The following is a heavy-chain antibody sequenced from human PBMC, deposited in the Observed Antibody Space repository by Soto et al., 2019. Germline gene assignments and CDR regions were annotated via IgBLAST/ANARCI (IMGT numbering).Heavy chain of an antibody. CDR2: ISSSGSTI. J-gene: IGHJ5*02. Sequence: GGSLRLSCAASGFTFSSYEMNWVRQAPGKGLEWVSYISSSGSTIYYADSVKGRFTISRDNAKNSLYLQMNSLRAEDTAVYYCARDISRVSGSYYRNWFDPWGQGTLVTVSS. CDR3: ARDISRVSGSYYRNWFDP. CDR1: GFTFSSYE. D-gene: IGHD3-10*01. V-gene: IGHV3-48*03.